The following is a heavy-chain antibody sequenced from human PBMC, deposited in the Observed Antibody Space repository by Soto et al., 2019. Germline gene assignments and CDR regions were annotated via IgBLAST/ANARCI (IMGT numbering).Heavy chain of an antibody. CDR1: GFDFSNTW. J-gene: IGHJ4*02. Sequence: PGGSLRLSCATSGFDFSNTWIHWVRQVPGQGLVWVSRINSDGSGIIYADSVKGRFTLSRDNAKNTVHLQMSSLRVEDTAVYYCAKDWYHTIDSWGQGIPVTVS. CDR2: INSDGSGI. V-gene: IGHV3-74*01. CDR3: AKDWYHTIDS. D-gene: IGHD1-20*01.